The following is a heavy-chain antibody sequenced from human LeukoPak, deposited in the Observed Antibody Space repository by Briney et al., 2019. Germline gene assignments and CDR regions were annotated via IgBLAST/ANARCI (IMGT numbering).Heavy chain of an antibody. CDR2: IWYDGSNK. J-gene: IGHJ5*02. CDR1: GFTFSSYG. Sequence: GFLRLSCAASGFTFSSYGMHWVRQAPGKGLEWVAVIWYDGSNKYYADSVKGRFTISRDNSKNTLYLQMNSLRAEDTAVYYCARDSVTRYDFWSGYYRGNWFDPWGQGTLVTVSS. D-gene: IGHD3-3*01. CDR3: ARDSVTRYDFWSGYYRGNWFDP. V-gene: IGHV3-33*01.